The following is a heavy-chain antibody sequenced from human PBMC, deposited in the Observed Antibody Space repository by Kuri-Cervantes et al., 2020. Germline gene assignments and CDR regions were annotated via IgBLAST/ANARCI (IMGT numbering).Heavy chain of an antibody. Sequence: GGSLRLSCAASGFTFSSYSMNWVRQAPGKGLEWVSVIYSGGSTYYADSVKGRFTISRDNSKNTLYLQMNSLRAEDTAVYYCARVFGYSDAFDIWGQGTMVTVSS. D-gene: IGHD5-18*01. CDR3: ARVFGYSDAFDI. CDR1: GFTFSSYS. CDR2: IYSGGST. J-gene: IGHJ3*02. V-gene: IGHV3-53*01.